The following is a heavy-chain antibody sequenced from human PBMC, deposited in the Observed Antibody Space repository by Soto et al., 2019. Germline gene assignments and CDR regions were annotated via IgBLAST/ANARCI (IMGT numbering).Heavy chain of an antibody. CDR3: ARAHSDYGDYVDY. CDR2: MNPNSGNT. CDR1: GDTFTSYD. D-gene: IGHD4-17*01. V-gene: IGHV1-8*01. J-gene: IGHJ4*02. Sequence: GASVKVSCKASGDTFTSYDINWVRQATGQGLEWMGWMNPNSGNTGYAQKFQGRVTMTRNTSISTAYMELSSLRSEDTAVYYCARAHSDYGDYVDYWGQGTLVTVSS.